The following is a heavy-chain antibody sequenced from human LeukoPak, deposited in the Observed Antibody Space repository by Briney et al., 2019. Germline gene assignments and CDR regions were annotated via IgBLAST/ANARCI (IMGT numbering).Heavy chain of an antibody. CDR1: GGSISSYY. CDR2: IYYSGST. Sequence: SETLSLTCTVSGGSISSYYWSWIRQPPGKGLEWIGYIYYSGSTNYNPSLKSRVTISVDTSKNQFSLKLSSVTAADTAVYYCARGYCSGGSCYFDYWGQGTLVTVSS. V-gene: IGHV4-59*01. CDR3: ARGYCSGGSCYFDY. J-gene: IGHJ4*02. D-gene: IGHD2-15*01.